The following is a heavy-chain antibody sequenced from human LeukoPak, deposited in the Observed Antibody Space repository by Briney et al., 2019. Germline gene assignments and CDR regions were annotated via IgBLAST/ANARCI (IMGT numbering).Heavy chain of an antibody. J-gene: IGHJ4*02. CDR3: ARVTSSSWSFDY. V-gene: IGHV3-21*01. Sequence: GGSLRLSCAASGFTFSSYSMNWVRQAPGKGLAWVSSISSSSSYIYYADSVKGRFTISRDNAKNSLYLQMNSLRAEDTAVYYCARVTSSSWSFDYWGQGTLVTVSS. CDR1: GFTFSSYS. CDR2: ISSSSSYI. D-gene: IGHD6-13*01.